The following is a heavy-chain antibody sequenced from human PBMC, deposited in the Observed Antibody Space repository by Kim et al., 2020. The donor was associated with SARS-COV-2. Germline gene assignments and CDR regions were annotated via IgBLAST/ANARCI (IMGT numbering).Heavy chain of an antibody. CDR2: IIPIFGTA. CDR1: GGTFSSYA. J-gene: IGHJ6*02. CDR3: ARGQADCSSTSCYRFYGMDV. V-gene: IGHV1-69*13. D-gene: IGHD2-2*01. Sequence: SVKVSCKASGGTFSSYAISWVRQAPGQGLEWMGGIIPIFGTANYAQKFQGRVTITADESTSTAYMELSSLRSEDTAVYYCARGQADCSSTSCYRFYGMDVWGQGTTVTVSS.